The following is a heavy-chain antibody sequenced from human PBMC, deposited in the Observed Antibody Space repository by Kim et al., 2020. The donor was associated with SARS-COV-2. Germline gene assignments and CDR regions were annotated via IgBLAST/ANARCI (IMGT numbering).Heavy chain of an antibody. CDR3: ARVAGGYGGNSGYYFDY. V-gene: IGHV1-8*01. CDR2: MNPNSGNT. J-gene: IGHJ4*02. D-gene: IGHD4-17*01. Sequence: ASVKVSCKASGYTFTSYDINWVRQATGQGLEWMGWMNPNSGNTGYAQKFQGRVTMTRNTSISTAYMELSSLRSEDTAVYYCARVAGGYGGNSGYYFDYWGQGTLVTVSS. CDR1: GYTFTSYD.